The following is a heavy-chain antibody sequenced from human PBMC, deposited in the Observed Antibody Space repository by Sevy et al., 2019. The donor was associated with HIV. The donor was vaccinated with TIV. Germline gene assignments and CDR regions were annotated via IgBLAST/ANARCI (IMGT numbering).Heavy chain of an antibody. V-gene: IGHV3-7*01. CDR2: INQAGSDK. Sequence: GGSLRLSCAASGFTFSDSWMTWVRQGPGKGLEWVANINQAGSDKYYVDSVRGRFTISRDNAKNSLYLQMNSLRVEDTALYYCAGGGFLSRYWGQVSLVTVSS. CDR3: AGGGFLSRY. D-gene: IGHD2-15*01. CDR1: GFTFSDSW. J-gene: IGHJ4*02.